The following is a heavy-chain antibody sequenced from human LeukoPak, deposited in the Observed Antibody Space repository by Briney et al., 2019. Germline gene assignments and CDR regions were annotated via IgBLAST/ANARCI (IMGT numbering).Heavy chain of an antibody. CDR1: GYTFTHYG. J-gene: IGHJ5*02. CDR3: ATDGAGFDT. Sequence: GASVKVSCKASGYTFTHYGISWVRKAPGQGLEWMGWVSAYNGNTDYAQKFQGRVTMTTDRSTTTAYMELRSLTSDDTAVYYCATDGAGFDTWGQGVLVTVSS. CDR2: VSAYNGNT. V-gene: IGHV1-18*01.